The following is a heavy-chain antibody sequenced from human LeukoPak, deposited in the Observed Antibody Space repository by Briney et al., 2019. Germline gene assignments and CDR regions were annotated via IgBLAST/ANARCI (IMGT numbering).Heavy chain of an antibody. V-gene: IGHV4-59*01. CDR3: ARGSIAAAGSWFDP. J-gene: IGHJ5*02. Sequence: NASETLSLTCTVSGGPISSYYWSWIRQPPGKGLEWIGYIYYSGSTNYNPSLKSRVTISVDTSKNQFSLKLSSVTAADTAVYYCARGSIAAAGSWFDPWGQGTLVTVSS. D-gene: IGHD6-13*01. CDR1: GGPISSYY. CDR2: IYYSGST.